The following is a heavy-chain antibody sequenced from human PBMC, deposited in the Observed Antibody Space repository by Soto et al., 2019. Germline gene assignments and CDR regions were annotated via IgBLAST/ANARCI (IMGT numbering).Heavy chain of an antibody. CDR1: GFTFSSYA. CDR3: AKGPAHPTYYYDSSGNPPFY. Sequence: EVQLLESGGGLVQPGGSLRLSCAASGFTFSSYAMSWVRQAPGKGLEWVSAINGSGGRTYYADSVKGRFTISRGNSKNALYLKSSSLSGEDTTVYYCAKGPAHPTYYYDSSGNPPFYWGQGTLVPVSS. V-gene: IGHV3-23*01. J-gene: IGHJ4*02. D-gene: IGHD3-22*01. CDR2: INGSGGRT.